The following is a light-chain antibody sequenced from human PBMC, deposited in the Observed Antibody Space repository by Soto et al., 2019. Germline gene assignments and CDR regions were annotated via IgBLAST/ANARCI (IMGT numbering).Light chain of an antibody. V-gene: IGKV1-6*01. Sequence: IQMTQSPSSLSASVGDRVTITCWASQGISNELGWYQQRTGKAPKVLIYGASNLQIGVPSRFSGSASGKDFTLKISRVEAEAVGVYYCMQALQTPLSITFGHGTRLEIK. J-gene: IGKJ5*01. CDR1: QGISNE. CDR3: MQALQTPLSIT. CDR2: GAS.